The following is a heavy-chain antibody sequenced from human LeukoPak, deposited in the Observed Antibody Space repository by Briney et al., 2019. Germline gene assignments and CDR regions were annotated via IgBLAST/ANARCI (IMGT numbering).Heavy chain of an antibody. CDR1: GGSISSGDYY. D-gene: IGHD6-13*01. V-gene: IGHV4-30-4*01. J-gene: IGHJ4*02. Sequence: SETLSLTCTVSGGSISSGDYYSSWIRQPPGKGLEWIGYIYYSGSTYYNPSLKSRVTISVDTSKNQFSLKLSSVTAADTAVYYCARGVRNSSSWYVGRGHFDYWGQGTLVPVSS. CDR3: ARGVRNSSSWYVGRGHFDY. CDR2: IYYSGST.